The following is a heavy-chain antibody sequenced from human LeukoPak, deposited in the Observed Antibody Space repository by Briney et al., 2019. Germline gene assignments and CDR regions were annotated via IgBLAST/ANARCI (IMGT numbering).Heavy chain of an antibody. D-gene: IGHD6-13*01. V-gene: IGHV4-39*01. J-gene: IGHJ6*02. CDR1: VGSISSSSYY. CDR3: ASVTAAGYYYYGMDV. CDR2: IYYCGST. Sequence: SQSLSLTCTVSVGSISSSSYYWGWIRQPPGKGLEWIGSIYYCGSTYYNPSLKSRVTISVDTSQNQFSLKLSSVTVADTSVYYCASVTAAGYYYYGMDVWGQGTTVSVS.